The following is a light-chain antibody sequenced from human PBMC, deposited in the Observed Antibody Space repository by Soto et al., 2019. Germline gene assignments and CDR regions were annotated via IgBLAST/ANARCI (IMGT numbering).Light chain of an antibody. CDR2: EGT. Sequence: QSVLTQPASVSGSPGQSITISCTGTSSDVGSYNFVSWFQQHPGKVPKLIIYEGTERPSGVSNRFSASKSGNTASLTISGLQPEDEADYYCCSYAGPSTIFGGGTKLTLL. J-gene: IGLJ2*01. CDR3: CSYAGPSTI. V-gene: IGLV2-23*01. CDR1: SSDVGSYNF.